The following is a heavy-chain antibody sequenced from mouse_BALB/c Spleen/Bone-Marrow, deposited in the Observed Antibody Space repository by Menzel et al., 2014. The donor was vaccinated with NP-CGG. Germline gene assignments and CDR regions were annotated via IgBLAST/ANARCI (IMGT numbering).Heavy chain of an antibody. CDR1: GYTFSSYV. Sequence: VQLKDSGPELGKSGASVKMSCKASGYTFSSYVIHWVKQKPGQGLEWIGYINPYNDGTKYNEKFKGKATLTSDKSSSPAYIDLSSLTSEDSAVYYCAREADGYYVGAMDYWGQGTSVTVSS. J-gene: IGHJ4*01. D-gene: IGHD2-3*01. CDR2: INPYNDGT. CDR3: AREADGYYVGAMDY. V-gene: IGHV1-14*01.